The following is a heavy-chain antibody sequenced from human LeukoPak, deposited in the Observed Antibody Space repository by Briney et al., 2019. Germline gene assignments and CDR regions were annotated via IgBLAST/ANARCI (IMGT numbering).Heavy chain of an antibody. V-gene: IGHV4-31*03. CDR1: GGSISSGGYY. Sequence: PSETLSLTCTVSGGSISSGGYYWSWIRQHPGKGLEWIGYIYYSGTTYYNPSLKSRVFISVDTSKNQFSLKLSSVTAADTAVYYCARDKTPLYYYDSSGYFPDAFDIWCQGTMVTVSS. CDR3: ARDKTPLYYYDSSGYFPDAFDI. CDR2: IYYSGTT. D-gene: IGHD3-22*01. J-gene: IGHJ3*02.